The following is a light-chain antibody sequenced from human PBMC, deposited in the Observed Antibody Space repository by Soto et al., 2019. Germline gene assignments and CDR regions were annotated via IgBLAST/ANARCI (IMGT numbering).Light chain of an antibody. CDR2: DAS. V-gene: IGKV1-33*01. J-gene: IGKJ4*01. CDR3: QQYDNLPLT. Sequence: DIQLTQSPPSQSASVGDRVTITCQASQDINNYLNWYQQKPGKAPKLLIYDASTLETGVPSRFSGSGSGTDFTFTISSLQPEDFATYYCQQYDNLPLTFGGGTKVEIE. CDR1: QDINNY.